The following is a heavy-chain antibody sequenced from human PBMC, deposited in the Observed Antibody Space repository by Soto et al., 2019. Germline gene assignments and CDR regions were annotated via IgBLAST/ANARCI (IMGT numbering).Heavy chain of an antibody. CDR1: GFTFSSYG. Sequence: PGGSLRLSCAASGFTFSSYGMHWVRQAPGKGLEWVAVISYDGSNKYYADSVKGRFTISRDNSKNTLYLQMNSLRAEDTAVYYCAKDQTGSYYYYYGMDVWGLGTTVTVSS. J-gene: IGHJ6*02. V-gene: IGHV3-30*18. CDR2: ISYDGSNK. CDR3: AKDQTGSYYYYYGMDV.